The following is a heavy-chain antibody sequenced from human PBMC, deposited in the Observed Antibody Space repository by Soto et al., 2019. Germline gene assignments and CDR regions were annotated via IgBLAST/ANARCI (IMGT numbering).Heavy chain of an antibody. CDR2: MFHSGGA. CDR3: ATGNVDSMLEY. V-gene: IGHV4-4*02. D-gene: IGHD3-3*01. J-gene: IGHJ4*02. CDR1: DGSISTYDW. Sequence: SETLSLTCVVSDGSISTYDWWTWVRQPPGKGREWIGKMFHSGGADYSPSLKSRVTISADSSKNHFSLRLTAVTAADTAVYYCATGNVDSMLEYWGQGTQVTVSS.